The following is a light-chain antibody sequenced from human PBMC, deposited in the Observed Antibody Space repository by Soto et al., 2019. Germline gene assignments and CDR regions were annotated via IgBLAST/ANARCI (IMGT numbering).Light chain of an antibody. Sequence: EIVLTQSPGTLSLSPGERATLSCRASQSVSSKYVAWYQQKPGQAPRVLIYGTSIRASGVPERFSGGGSVTDFTLTITRLEPEDFAVYYCQQYGSSLFTFGPGTKVDFK. CDR2: GTS. CDR3: QQYGSSLFT. J-gene: IGKJ3*01. CDR1: QSVSSKY. V-gene: IGKV3-20*01.